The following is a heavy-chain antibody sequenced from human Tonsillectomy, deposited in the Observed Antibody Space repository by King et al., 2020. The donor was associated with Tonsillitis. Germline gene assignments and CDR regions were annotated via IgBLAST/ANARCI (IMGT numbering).Heavy chain of an antibody. V-gene: IGHV3-43D*03. CDR2: ISWDGDNT. CDR3: AKDMKEEAGYLGS. D-gene: IGHD6-13*01. J-gene: IGHJ5*02. CDR1: GFTFDDYA. Sequence: VQLVESGGVAVQPGGSLRLSCAASGFTFDDYAMHWVRQAPGKGLEWVSLISWDGDNTYYADSVKGRFTISRDNSKNSLYLQMNSLRAEDTALYYCAKDMKEEAGYLGSWAQGAQVTVSS.